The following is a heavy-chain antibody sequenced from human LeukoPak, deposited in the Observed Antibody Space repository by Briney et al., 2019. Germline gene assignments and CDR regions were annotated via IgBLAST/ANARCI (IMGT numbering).Heavy chain of an antibody. CDR2: IYHNGGT. D-gene: IGHD3-10*01. Sequence: PSETLSLTCTVSGGSISGYYWSWIRQPPGKGLEWIGYIYHNGGTNYNPSLQSRLTISIDTSKNQFSLKLSSVTAADTAVYYCARDGSGSYYPLYYFDYWGQGTLVTVSS. J-gene: IGHJ4*02. V-gene: IGHV4-59*12. CDR3: ARDGSGSYYPLYYFDY. CDR1: GGSISGYY.